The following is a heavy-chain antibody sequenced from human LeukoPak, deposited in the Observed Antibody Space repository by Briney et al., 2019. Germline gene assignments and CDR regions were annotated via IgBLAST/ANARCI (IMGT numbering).Heavy chain of an antibody. CDR2: IYPGDSDT. CDR1: GYSFTSYW. V-gene: IGHV5-51*01. CDR3: ARSPDCSGGSCYSYWFDP. Sequence: GESLKISCKGSGYSFTSYWIGWVRQMPGKGPEWMGIIYPGDSDTRYSPSFQGQVTISADKSISTAYLQWSSLKASDTAMYYCARSPDCSGGSCYSYWFDPWGQGTLVTVSS. J-gene: IGHJ5*02. D-gene: IGHD2-15*01.